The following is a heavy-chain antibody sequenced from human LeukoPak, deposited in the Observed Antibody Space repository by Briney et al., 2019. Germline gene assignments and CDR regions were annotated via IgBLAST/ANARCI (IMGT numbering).Heavy chain of an antibody. D-gene: IGHD2-8*01. V-gene: IGHV4-59*12. J-gene: IGHJ5*02. CDR1: GGSISSYY. CDR2: IYYSGST. Sequence: PSETLSLTCTVSGGSISSYYWSWIRQPPGKGLEWIAYIYYSGSTNYNPSLKSRVTISVDTSKNQFSLKLSSVTAADTAVYYCARRPGYCPNGVCYKRNWFDPWGQGTLVTVSS. CDR3: ARRPGYCPNGVCYKRNWFDP.